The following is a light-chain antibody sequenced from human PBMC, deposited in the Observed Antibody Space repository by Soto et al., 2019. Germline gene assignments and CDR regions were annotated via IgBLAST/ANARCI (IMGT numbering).Light chain of an antibody. J-gene: IGKJ2*01. CDR1: QSISSW. Sequence: DIQMTQSPSTLSSSVGDRVTITCRASQSISSWLAWYQQKPGQAPKLLIYDASSLESVVPSRFSRSGSGKEFTLTISSLHTDDFATYYCQQYNSYYTFGQGTKLQIK. CDR3: QQYNSYYT. CDR2: DAS. V-gene: IGKV1-5*01.